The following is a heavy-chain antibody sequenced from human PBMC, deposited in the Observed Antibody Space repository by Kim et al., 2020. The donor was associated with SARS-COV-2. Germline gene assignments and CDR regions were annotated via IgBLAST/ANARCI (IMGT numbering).Heavy chain of an antibody. CDR2: INHSGST. CDR1: GGSFSGYY. V-gene: IGHV4-34*01. D-gene: IGHD1-7*01. J-gene: IGHJ6*03. Sequence: SETLSLTCAVYGGSFSGYYWSWIRQPPGKGLEWIGEINHSGSTNYNPSLKSRVTISVDTSKNQFSLKLSSVTAADTAVYYCARGLEVKLELRYYMDVWGKGTTVTVSS. CDR3: ARGLEVKLELRYYMDV.